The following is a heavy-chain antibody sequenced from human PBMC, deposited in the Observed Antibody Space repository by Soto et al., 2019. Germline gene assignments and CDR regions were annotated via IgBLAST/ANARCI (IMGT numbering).Heavy chain of an antibody. CDR1: GFTFSSYA. CDR3: AKWSAYTVTTAYFDY. D-gene: IGHD4-17*01. Sequence: SLRLSCAASGFTFSSYAMSWVRQAPGKGLEWVSAISGSGGSTYYADSVKGRFTISRDNSKNTLYLQMNGLRAEDTAVYYCAKWSAYTVTTAYFDYWGQGTLVTVSS. CDR2: ISGSGGST. J-gene: IGHJ4*02. V-gene: IGHV3-23*01.